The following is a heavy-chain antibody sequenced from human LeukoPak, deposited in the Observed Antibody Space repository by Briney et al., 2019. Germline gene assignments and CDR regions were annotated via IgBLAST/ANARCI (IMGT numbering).Heavy chain of an antibody. J-gene: IGHJ5*02. CDR2: ISWNSGSI. CDR3: ARDLGQYYDTSDNWFDP. CDR1: GFTFDDYA. V-gene: IGHV3-9*01. D-gene: IGHD3-22*01. Sequence: GGSLRLSCAASGFTFDDYAMHWVRQAPGKGLEWVSGISWNSGSIGYADSVKGRFTISRDNAKNSLYLQMNSLRAEDTAVYYCARDLGQYYDTSDNWFDPWGQGTLVTVSS.